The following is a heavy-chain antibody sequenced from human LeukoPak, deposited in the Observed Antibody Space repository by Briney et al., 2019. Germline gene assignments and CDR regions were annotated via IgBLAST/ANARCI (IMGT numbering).Heavy chain of an antibody. Sequence: GGSLRLSCAASGFTFSNYWMHWVRQAPGKGLVWVSRINTEGTTTSYADSVEGRFTISRDNAKNTLYLQMNSLRSEDTAMYYCARSQAHSNFDHWGQGTLVTVSS. CDR3: ARSQAHSNFDH. CDR1: GFTFSNYW. J-gene: IGHJ4*02. CDR2: INTEGTTT. V-gene: IGHV3-74*01.